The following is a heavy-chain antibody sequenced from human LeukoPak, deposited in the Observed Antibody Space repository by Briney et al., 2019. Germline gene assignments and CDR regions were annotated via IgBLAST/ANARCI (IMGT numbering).Heavy chain of an antibody. D-gene: IGHD3-3*01. CDR2: IYYSGST. CDR3: ARHYIRDFSWPRSCAFDI. CDR1: GGSISSSSYY. V-gene: IGHV4-39*01. J-gene: IGHJ3*02. Sequence: SETLSLTCTVSGGSISSSSYYWGWIRQPPGKGLEWIGSIYYSGSTYYNPSLKSRVTISVDTSKNQFSLKLSSVTAADTAVYYCARHYIRDFSWPRSCAFDIWGQGAMVTVSS.